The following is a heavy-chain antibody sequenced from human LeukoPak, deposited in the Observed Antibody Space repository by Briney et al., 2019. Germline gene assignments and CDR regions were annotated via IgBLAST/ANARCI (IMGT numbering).Heavy chain of an antibody. CDR1: GGYISSSNW. CDR3: ARDRQQLVLNDAFDI. D-gene: IGHD6-13*01. CDR2: IYHSGST. Sequence: PSETLSLTYAVSGGYISSSNWWSWVRQPPGKGLEWIGEIYHSGSTNYNPSLKSRVTISVDKSKNQFSLKLSSVTAADTAVYYCARDRQQLVLNDAFDIWGQGTMVTVSS. V-gene: IGHV4-4*02. J-gene: IGHJ3*02.